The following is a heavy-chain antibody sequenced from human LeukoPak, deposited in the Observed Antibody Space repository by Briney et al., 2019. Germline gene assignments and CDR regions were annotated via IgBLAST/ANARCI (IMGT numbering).Heavy chain of an antibody. V-gene: IGHV1-69*06. D-gene: IGHD1-26*01. Sequence: ASVKVSCKASGGTFSSYAISWVRQAPGQGLEWMGGIIPIFGTANYAQKFQGRVTITADKSTSTAYMELSSLRSEDTAVYYCARDDGLLHAFDIWGQGTMVTVSS. CDR3: ARDDGLLHAFDI. J-gene: IGHJ3*02. CDR1: GGTFSSYA. CDR2: IIPIFGTA.